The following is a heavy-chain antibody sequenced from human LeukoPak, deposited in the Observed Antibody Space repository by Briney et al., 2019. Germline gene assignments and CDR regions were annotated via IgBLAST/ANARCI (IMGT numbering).Heavy chain of an antibody. CDR2: IYSGGST. Sequence: PGGSLRLSCAASRFTVSSNYMSWVRQAPGKGLEWVSLIYSGGSTYYADSVKGRVTISTDNSKNTLYLQMNSLRAEDTAVYYCAKDKYNFWSGSNYYYMGVWGKGTAVTVSS. J-gene: IGHJ6*03. V-gene: IGHV3-53*01. D-gene: IGHD3-3*01. CDR1: RFTVSSNY. CDR3: AKDKYNFWSGSNYYYMGV.